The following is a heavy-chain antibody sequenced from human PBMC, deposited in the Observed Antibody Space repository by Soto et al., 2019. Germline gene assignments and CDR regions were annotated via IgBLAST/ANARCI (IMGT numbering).Heavy chain of an antibody. CDR2: ITTSGGNT. V-gene: IGHV3-23*01. D-gene: IGHD2-8*01. Sequence: EVQLLESGGGLVQPGGSLRLSCAASGFTFSTYAMSWVRQAPGKGLEWVSTITTSGGNTYYADSVQGRFTISRDNSKNTLYQQMNSLRAEDTAVYYCAGRYCTNGVCYTNYYYYIDVWCKGTTVTVSS. J-gene: IGHJ6*03. CDR3: AGRYCTNGVCYTNYYYYIDV. CDR1: GFTFSTYA.